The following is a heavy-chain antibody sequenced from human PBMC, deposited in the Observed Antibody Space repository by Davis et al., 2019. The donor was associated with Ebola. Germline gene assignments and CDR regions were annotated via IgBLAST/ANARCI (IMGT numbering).Heavy chain of an antibody. V-gene: IGHV4-34*09. D-gene: IGHD3-22*01. CDR3: ARETEGYYDSSGYYDY. Sequence: MPSETLSLTCAVYGGSFNDYYWSWIRQPPGKGLEWIGYIYYSGSTYYNPSLKSRVTISVDTSKNQFSLKLSSVTAADTAVYYCARETEGYYDSSGYYDYWGQGTLVTVSS. CDR2: IYYSGST. J-gene: IGHJ4*02. CDR1: GGSFNDYY.